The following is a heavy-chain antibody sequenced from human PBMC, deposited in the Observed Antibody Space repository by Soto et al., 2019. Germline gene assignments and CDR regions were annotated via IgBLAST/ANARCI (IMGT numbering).Heavy chain of an antibody. Sequence: QVQLVQSGADVKKPGASVKVSCKTSGYTFSGYFMHWLRQAPGQGLEWMGWMNPNSGGTDYAQNFQGRVSMTWDTSISTAYMELSRLRSDDTAIYYCARGYYSSGWRGFDYWGQGTLVTVSS. CDR3: ARGYYSSGWRGFDY. D-gene: IGHD6-25*01. V-gene: IGHV1-2*02. CDR2: MNPNSGGT. CDR1: GYTFSGYF. J-gene: IGHJ4*02.